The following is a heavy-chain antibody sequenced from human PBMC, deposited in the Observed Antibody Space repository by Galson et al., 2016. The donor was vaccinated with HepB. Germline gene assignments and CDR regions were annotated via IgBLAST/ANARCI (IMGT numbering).Heavy chain of an antibody. CDR2: INPSGGST. D-gene: IGHD3-22*01. V-gene: IGHV1-46*01. J-gene: IGHJ6*02. Sequence: GIINPSGGSTSYAPKFQGRLTLTRDTSTSTAYMELSSLTSEDTAVYYCARGADSSSYSYYYGMDVWGQVTTVTVSS. CDR3: ARGADSSSYSYYYGMDV.